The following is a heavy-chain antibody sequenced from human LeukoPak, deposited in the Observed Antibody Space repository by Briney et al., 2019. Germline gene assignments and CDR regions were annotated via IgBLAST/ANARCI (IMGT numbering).Heavy chain of an antibody. J-gene: IGHJ3*02. Sequence: ASVKVSCKASGYTFTSYGISWVRQAPGQGLEWMGWISAYNGNTNYAQKLQGRVTMTTDTSTSTAYMELRSLRSDDTAVYYCAREYTVDAHDAFDIWGQGTMVTVSS. D-gene: IGHD4-17*01. CDR1: GYTFTSYG. V-gene: IGHV1-18*01. CDR3: AREYTVDAHDAFDI. CDR2: ISAYNGNT.